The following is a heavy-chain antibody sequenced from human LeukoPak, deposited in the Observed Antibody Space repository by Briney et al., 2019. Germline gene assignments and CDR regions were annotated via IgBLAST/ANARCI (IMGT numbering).Heavy chain of an antibody. D-gene: IGHD2-2*01. CDR3: ARDPTDCSSTSCYFDYYYYYGMDV. CDR1: GFTFSSYG. Sequence: GGSLRLSCAASGFTFSSYGMHWVRQAPGKGLEWVAVIWYDGSNKYYADSVKGRFTISRDNSKNTLYLQMNSLRAEDTAVYYCARDPTDCSSTSCYFDYYYYYGMDVWGQGTTVTVSS. CDR2: IWYDGSNK. V-gene: IGHV3-33*08. J-gene: IGHJ6*02.